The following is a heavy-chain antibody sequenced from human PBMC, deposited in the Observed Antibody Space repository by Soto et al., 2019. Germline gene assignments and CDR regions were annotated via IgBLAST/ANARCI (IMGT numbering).Heavy chain of an antibody. CDR3: ARDFVGATHMDY. CDR2: ISYDGSNK. CDR1: GFTFSSYA. V-gene: IGHV3-30-3*01. D-gene: IGHD1-26*01. J-gene: IGHJ4*02. Sequence: QVQLVESGGGVVQPGRSLRLSCAASGFTFSSYAMHWVRQAPGKGLEWVAVISYDGSNKYYADSVKGRFTISRDNSKNTLYLQMNSLRAEDTAVYYCARDFVGATHMDYWGQGTLVTVSS.